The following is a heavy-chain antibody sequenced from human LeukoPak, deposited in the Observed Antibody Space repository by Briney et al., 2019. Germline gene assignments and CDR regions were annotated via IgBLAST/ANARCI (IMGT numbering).Heavy chain of an antibody. V-gene: IGHV1-46*01. J-gene: IGHJ4*02. CDR2: IYPRDGST. CDR3: ARDQEGFDY. Sequence: GASVKVSCKASGGTFSNSAISWVRQAPGQGLEWMGMIYPRDGSTSYAQRFQGRVTVTRDTSTSTVHMELSGLRSEDTAVYYCARDQEGFDYWGQGTLVTVSS. CDR1: GGTFSNSA.